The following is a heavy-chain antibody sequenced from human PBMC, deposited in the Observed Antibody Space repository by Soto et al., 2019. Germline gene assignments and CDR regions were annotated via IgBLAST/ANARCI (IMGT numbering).Heavy chain of an antibody. Sequence: SVTLSVTCTVSGGSISGYYWSWIRQPPGKGLEWIGYMYNTESTVYNPSFKSRVTISVDTSKNQFSLKLNSVTAADTAVYYCARDLWGYCGTDCYPLDVWGQGTTVTVSS. CDR1: GGSISGYY. D-gene: IGHD2-21*02. V-gene: IGHV4-59*01. CDR2: MYNTEST. J-gene: IGHJ6*02. CDR3: ARDLWGYCGTDCYPLDV.